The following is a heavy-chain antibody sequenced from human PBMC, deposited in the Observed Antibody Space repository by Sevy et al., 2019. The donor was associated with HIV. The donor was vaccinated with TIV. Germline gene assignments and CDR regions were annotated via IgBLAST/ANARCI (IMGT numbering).Heavy chain of an antibody. CDR1: GFTFSSSA. D-gene: IGHD3-10*01. CDR3: ARESFYGSGSLAEFDF. J-gene: IGHJ4*02. Sequence: GGSLRLSCAASGFTFSSSAMHWVRQAPRKGLGWVALISYDGSNKYYVDSVKGRFTISRDNSKNTLYLQMNSLRAEDAAVYYCARESFYGSGSLAEFDFWGQGTLVTVSS. CDR2: ISYDGSNK. V-gene: IGHV3-30-3*01.